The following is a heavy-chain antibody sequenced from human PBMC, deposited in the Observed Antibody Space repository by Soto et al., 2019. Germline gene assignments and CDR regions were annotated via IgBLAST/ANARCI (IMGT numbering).Heavy chain of an antibody. J-gene: IGHJ6*02. V-gene: IGHV1-3*01. D-gene: IGHD3-10*01. CDR2: INAGNGNT. CDR1: GYTFTSYA. CDR3: ARMGSLGHIFTYYYYYGMDV. Sequence: ASVKVSCKASGYTFTSYAMHWVRQAPGQRLEWMGWINAGNGNTKYSQKFQGRVTITRDTSASTAYMELSSLRSEDTAVYYCARMGSLGHIFTYYYYYGMDVWGQGTTVTVSS.